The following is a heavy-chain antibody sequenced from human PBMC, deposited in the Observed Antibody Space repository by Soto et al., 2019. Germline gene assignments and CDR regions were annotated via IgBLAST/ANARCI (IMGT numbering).Heavy chain of an antibody. CDR3: ARDNSFVMIVVVPAFDI. CDR1: GFTFSSYA. Sequence: QVQLVESGGGVVQPGRSLRLSCAASGFTFSSYAMHWVRQAPGKGLEWVAVISYDGSNKYYADSVKGRFTISRDNSKNTLYLQMNSLRAEDTAVYYCARDNSFVMIVVVPAFDIWGQGTMVTVSS. CDR2: ISYDGSNK. V-gene: IGHV3-30-3*01. J-gene: IGHJ3*02. D-gene: IGHD3-22*01.